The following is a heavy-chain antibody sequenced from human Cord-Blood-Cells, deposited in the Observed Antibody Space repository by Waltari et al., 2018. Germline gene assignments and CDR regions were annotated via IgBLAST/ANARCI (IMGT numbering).Heavy chain of an antibody. CDR2: INPILGRA. CDR1: GGTYSSYA. Sequence: QVQLVQSGAAVQKPGSSVKVSCKASGGTYSSYAISWVRQAPGQGLAWRGGINPILGRANYAQKFQGIVTITADKSTSTAYMELSSLRSEDTAVYYCARTDPSDYGDYWFDPWGQGTLVTVSS. V-gene: IGHV1-69*10. D-gene: IGHD4-17*01. CDR3: ARTDPSDYGDYWFDP. J-gene: IGHJ5*02.